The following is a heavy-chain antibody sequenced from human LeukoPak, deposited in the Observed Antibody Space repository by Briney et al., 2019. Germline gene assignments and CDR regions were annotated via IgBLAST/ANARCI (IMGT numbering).Heavy chain of an antibody. CDR3: ARKRGRGSGNDY. V-gene: IGHV4-59*01. CDR1: GGSISSYY. CDR2: IYYSGST. D-gene: IGHD3-10*01. J-gene: IGHJ4*02. Sequence: SETLSLTCTVSGGSISSYYWSRIRQPPGKGLEWIGYIYYSGSTNYNPSLKSRVTISVDTSKNQFSLKLSSVTAADTAVYYCARKRGRGSGNDYWGQGTLVTVSS.